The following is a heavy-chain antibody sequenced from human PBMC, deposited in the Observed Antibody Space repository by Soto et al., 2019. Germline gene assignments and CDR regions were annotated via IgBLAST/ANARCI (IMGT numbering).Heavy chain of an antibody. V-gene: IGHV4-61*01. J-gene: IGHJ4*02. CDR1: VSSVIIGRHW. Sequence: SSTXSLTCSFAVSSVIIGRHWLRWIRQSPGKGLEWIGFIYYSGSTNYNPSLKSRVTISLDKSKNQFSLKVSSVTAAATAVYFCARDKLGYSRPNLFEQWGQATLVNVYS. CDR2: IYYSGST. CDR3: ARDKLGYSRPNLFEQ. D-gene: IGHD6-13*01.